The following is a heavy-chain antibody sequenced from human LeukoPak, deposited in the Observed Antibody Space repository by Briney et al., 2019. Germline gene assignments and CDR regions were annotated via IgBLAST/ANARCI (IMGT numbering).Heavy chain of an antibody. D-gene: IGHD5-24*01. Sequence: PGSSLRLSCAASGFTFSNHGMYWVRQAPGKGLEWVAVIWYDGSKQYYTDSVKGRFTISRDNSKNTLYLQMNSLSAEDTAVYYCARDREARRADYWGQGTLVTVSS. J-gene: IGHJ4*02. CDR2: IWYDGSKQ. V-gene: IGHV3-33*01. CDR3: ARDREARRADY. CDR1: GFTFSNHG.